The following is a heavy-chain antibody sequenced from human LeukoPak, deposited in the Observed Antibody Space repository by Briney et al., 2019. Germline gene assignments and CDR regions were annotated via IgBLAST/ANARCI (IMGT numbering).Heavy chain of an antibody. D-gene: IGHD5-12*01. CDR1: GFIFSRYS. Sequence: GGSLRLSCVASGFIFSRYSMIWARQAPGKGLEWVASISSDSSYIHYSDSVKGRFTISRDNAKNSLYLQMNSLRAEDTAVYYCARDHTTSLIVATINGPGFDYWGQGTLVTVSS. J-gene: IGHJ4*02. CDR3: ARDHTTSLIVATINGPGFDY. V-gene: IGHV3-21*01. CDR2: ISSDSSYI.